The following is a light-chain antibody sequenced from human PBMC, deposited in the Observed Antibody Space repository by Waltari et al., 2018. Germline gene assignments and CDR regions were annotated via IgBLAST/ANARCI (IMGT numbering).Light chain of an antibody. V-gene: IGKV3-20*01. CDR2: GAS. Sequence: EIVLTQSPGTLSLSPGERATLSCRASQSLRSSFLAWYQQKPGQAPTLLIYGASTRATGIPDRFSGYGSGTDFTLTISRLEPEDFAVYYCQQYDTSPFTFGPGTRVDIK. CDR3: QQYDTSPFT. CDR1: QSLRSSF. J-gene: IGKJ3*01.